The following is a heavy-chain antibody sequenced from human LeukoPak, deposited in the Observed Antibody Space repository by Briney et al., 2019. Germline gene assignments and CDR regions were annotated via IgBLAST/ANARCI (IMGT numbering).Heavy chain of an antibody. V-gene: IGHV4-30-2*01. CDR2: IYHSGST. D-gene: IGHD3-3*01. CDR1: GGSISSGGYS. CDR3: ARADYDFWSGSYYFDY. Sequence: SQTLSLTCAVSGGSISSGGYSWSWIRQPPGKGLEWIGYIYHSGSTYYNPSLKSRVTISVDRYKNQFSLKLSSVTAADTAVYYCARADYDFWSGSYYFDYWGQGTLVTVSS. J-gene: IGHJ4*02.